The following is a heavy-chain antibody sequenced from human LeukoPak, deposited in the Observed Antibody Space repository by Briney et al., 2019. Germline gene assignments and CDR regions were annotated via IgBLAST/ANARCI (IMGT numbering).Heavy chain of an antibody. CDR2: INHSGST. D-gene: IGHD6-6*01. CDR1: GGSFSGYY. Sequence: SETLSLTCAVYGGSFSGYYWSWIRQPPGKGLEWIGEINHSGSTNYNPSLKSRVTISVDTSKNQSSLKLSSVTAADTAVYYCARIRAARPYYYYYGMDVWGQGTTVTVSS. CDR3: ARIRAARPYYYYYGMDV. V-gene: IGHV4-34*01. J-gene: IGHJ6*02.